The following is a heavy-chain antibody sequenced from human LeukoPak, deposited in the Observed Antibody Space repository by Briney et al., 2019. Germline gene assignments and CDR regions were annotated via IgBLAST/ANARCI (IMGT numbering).Heavy chain of an antibody. CDR2: IYYSGST. Sequence: PSETLSLTCTVSGGSISSYYWSWIRQPPGKGLEWIGYIYYSGSTNYNPSLKSRVTISVDTSKNQFSLKLSSETAADTAVYYCAREGDSSSWYGSYNWFDPWGQGTLVTVSS. CDR1: GGSISSYY. J-gene: IGHJ5*02. V-gene: IGHV4-59*12. D-gene: IGHD6-13*01. CDR3: AREGDSSSWYGSYNWFDP.